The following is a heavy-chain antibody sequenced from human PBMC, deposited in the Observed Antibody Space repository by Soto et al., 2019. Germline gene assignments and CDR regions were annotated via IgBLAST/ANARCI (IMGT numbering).Heavy chain of an antibody. CDR1: GYTFTSYY. D-gene: IGHD2-2*01. V-gene: IGHV1-46*01. CDR2: INPSGGST. J-gene: IGHJ5*02. CDR3: ARDLGDCISTSCYSDWFDP. Sequence: ASVKVSCKASGYTFTSYYMHWVRQAPGQGLEWMGIINPSGGSTSYAQKFQGRVTMTRDTSTSTVYMELSSLRSEDTAVYYCARDLGDCISTSCYSDWFDPWGQGTLVTVSS.